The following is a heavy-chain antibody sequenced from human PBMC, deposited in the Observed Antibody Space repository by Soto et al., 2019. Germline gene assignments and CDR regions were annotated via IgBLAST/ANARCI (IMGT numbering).Heavy chain of an antibody. V-gene: IGHV1-18*01. Sequence: QVQLVQSGAEVKKPGASVKVSCKASGYTFTSYGISWVRQAPGQGLEWMGWISAYNGNTNYAQKLQGRVTMTTDTSTITAYMELRSLRSDDTAVYYCARVAALLWFGELGGGWFDPWGQGTLVTVSS. CDR1: GYTFTSYG. CDR2: ISAYNGNT. CDR3: ARVAALLWFGELGGGWFDP. D-gene: IGHD3-10*01. J-gene: IGHJ5*02.